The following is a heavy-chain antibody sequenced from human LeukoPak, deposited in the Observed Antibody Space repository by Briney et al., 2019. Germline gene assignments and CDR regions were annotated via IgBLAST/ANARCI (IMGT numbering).Heavy chain of an antibody. J-gene: IGHJ3*01. V-gene: IGHV4-59*01. Sequence: SETLSLTCTVSGGSISTYYWSWIRQPPGKGLEWIGYIYYSGNTNYNPSLKSRVTISIDTSKSQFSLKLSSVSAADTAVYFCARAGRGAFDFWGQGTLVTVSS. CDR2: IYYSGNT. D-gene: IGHD3-10*01. CDR3: ARAGRGAFDF. CDR1: GGSISTYY.